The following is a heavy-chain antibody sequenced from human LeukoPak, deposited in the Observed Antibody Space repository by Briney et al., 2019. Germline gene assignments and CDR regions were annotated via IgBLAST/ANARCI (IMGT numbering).Heavy chain of an antibody. V-gene: IGHV4-39*07. CDR1: GVSISSGSNY. Sequence: PSETLSLTCRVSGVSISSGSNYWGWIRQPPGTTLEWIGSIYSSGSTYYNSSLKSRVIILIDTAKNHFSLNLSSVTAADTAVYYCARSDGYGLVGIWGQGTMVAVSS. J-gene: IGHJ3*02. D-gene: IGHD3-10*01. CDR3: ARSDGYGLVGI. CDR2: IYSSGST.